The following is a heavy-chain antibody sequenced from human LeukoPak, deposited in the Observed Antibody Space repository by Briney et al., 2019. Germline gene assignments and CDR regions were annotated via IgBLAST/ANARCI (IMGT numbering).Heavy chain of an antibody. CDR3: ATGPLSGSLFDY. D-gene: IGHD2-15*01. V-gene: IGHV1-24*01. Sequence: ASVKVSCKVSGYTLTELSMHWVRQAPGKGPEWMGGFDPEDGETIYAQKFQGRVTMTEDTSTDTAYMELSCLRSEDTAVYYCATGPLSGSLFDYWGQGTLVTVSS. CDR2: FDPEDGET. CDR1: GYTLTELS. J-gene: IGHJ4*02.